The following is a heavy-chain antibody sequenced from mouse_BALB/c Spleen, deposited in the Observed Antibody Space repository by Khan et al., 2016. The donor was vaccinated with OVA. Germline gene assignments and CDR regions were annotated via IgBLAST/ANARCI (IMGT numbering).Heavy chain of an antibody. V-gene: IGHV2-6-7*01. D-gene: IGHD1-1*01. CDR3: ARDRSYIHRGFAD. J-gene: IGHJ3*01. Sequence: VQLQESGPGLVAPSQSLSITCTVSGFSLTGYGVNWVRQPPGKGLEWLGMIWGDGSTDYNSALKSRLSISKDNSKSQVFLKMNSLQTEDTARYYCARDRSYIHRGFADWGQGTLVTVSA. CDR1: GFSLTGYG. CDR2: IWGDGST.